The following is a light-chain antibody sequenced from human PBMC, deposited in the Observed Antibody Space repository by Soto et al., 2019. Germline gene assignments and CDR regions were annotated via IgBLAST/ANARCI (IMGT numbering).Light chain of an antibody. CDR1: RSVRSD. J-gene: IGKJ4*01. CDR2: DIF. CDR3: QHYVNWPLT. V-gene: IGKV3D-15*01. Sequence: EIVLTQSPGTLSLSPGETATLSCRASRSVRSDLAWYQQKRGQAPRVXIYDIFTRATGVQTRISGSGSGTEFTLTISSLQSEDVAVDYCQHYVNWPLTFGGGTKVDIK.